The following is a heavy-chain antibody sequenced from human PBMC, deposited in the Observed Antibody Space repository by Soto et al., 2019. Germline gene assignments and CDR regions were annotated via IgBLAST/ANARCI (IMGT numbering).Heavy chain of an antibody. J-gene: IGHJ4*02. CDR1: GGSFSGHY. CDR3: ARGRLRIAARPLFDY. D-gene: IGHD6-6*01. CDR2: INHSGST. Sequence: SETLSLTCAVYGGSFSGHYWSWIRQPPGKGLEWIGEINHSGSTNYNPSLKSRVTISVDTSKNQFSLKLSSVTAADTAVYYCARGRLRIAARPLFDYWGQGTLVTVSS. V-gene: IGHV4-34*01.